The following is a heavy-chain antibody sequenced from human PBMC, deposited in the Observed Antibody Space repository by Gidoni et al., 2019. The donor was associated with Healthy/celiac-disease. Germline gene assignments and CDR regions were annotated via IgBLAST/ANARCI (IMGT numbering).Heavy chain of an antibody. CDR1: GGSFSGYY. V-gene: IGHV4-34*01. J-gene: IGHJ6*02. D-gene: IGHD6-13*01. Sequence: QVQLQQWGAGLLKPSETLSLTCAVYGGSFSGYYWSWIRQPPGKGLEWIGEINHSGSTNYNPSLKSRVTISVDTSKNQFSLKLSSVTAADTAVYYCARAAAGSWMDVWGQGTTVTVSS. CDR2: INHSGST. CDR3: ARAAAGSWMDV.